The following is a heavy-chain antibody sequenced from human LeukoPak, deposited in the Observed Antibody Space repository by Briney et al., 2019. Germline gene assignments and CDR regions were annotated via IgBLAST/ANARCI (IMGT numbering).Heavy chain of an antibody. CDR3: AEDSGSFSADY. CDR2: INPSGDYT. J-gene: IGHJ4*02. V-gene: IGHV1-46*01. D-gene: IGHD1-26*01. Sequence: ASMKLSCKAYEYTFSSYYMHWVRQDPGQGLEWMGIINPSGDYTRYAQNFQGRVTMTRDTSTSTVYMELSSLRSEDTAVYFCAEDSGSFSADYWGQGTLVTVSS. CDR1: EYTFSSYY.